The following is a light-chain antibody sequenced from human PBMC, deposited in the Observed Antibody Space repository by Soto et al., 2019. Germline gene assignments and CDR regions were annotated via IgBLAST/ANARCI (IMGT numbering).Light chain of an antibody. V-gene: IGKV3-15*01. CDR1: QSVSSN. J-gene: IGKJ2*01. CDR3: EQYNNCPPYT. CDR2: GAS. Sequence: EIVMTQSPATLSVSPGERATLSCRASQSVSSNLAWYQQKPGQAPRLLIYGASTRATGIPGRFSGSGSGTEFTLTISSLQYEDFAVYYCEQYNNCPPYTFGQGTKLEIK.